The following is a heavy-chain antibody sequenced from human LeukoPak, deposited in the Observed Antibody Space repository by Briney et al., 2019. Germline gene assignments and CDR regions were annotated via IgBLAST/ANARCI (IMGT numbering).Heavy chain of an antibody. CDR3: ARRSSLTVTTVGAFDT. D-gene: IGHD4-11*01. CDR2: TSGSGGTT. Sequence: PGGSLRLSCAASGFTFSDYAVNWVRQAPGKGLEWVSFTSGSGGTTVYADSVKGRFTISRDNSQKTLILQMDSLRVEDTAVYYCARRSSLTVTTVGAFDTWGQGTLVTVSS. J-gene: IGHJ3*02. CDR1: GFTFSDYA. V-gene: IGHV3-23*01.